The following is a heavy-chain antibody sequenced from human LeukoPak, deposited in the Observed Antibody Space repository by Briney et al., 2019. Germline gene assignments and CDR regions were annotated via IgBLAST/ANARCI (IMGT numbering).Heavy chain of an antibody. J-gene: IGHJ4*02. CDR1: GYTFTSYY. V-gene: IGHV1-2*02. D-gene: IGHD4-17*01. Sequence: ASVKVSCKASGYTFTSYYMHWVRQAPGQGLEWMGWINPNSGGTNYAQKFQGRATMTRDTSISTAYMELSRLRSDDTAVYYCASYPPYDYGDYAFDYWGQGTLVTVSS. CDR2: INPNSGGT. CDR3: ASYPPYDYGDYAFDY.